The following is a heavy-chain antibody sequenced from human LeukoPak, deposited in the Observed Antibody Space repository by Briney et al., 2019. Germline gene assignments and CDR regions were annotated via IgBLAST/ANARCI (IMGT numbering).Heavy chain of an antibody. CDR2: FDPEDGET. D-gene: IGHD1-26*01. Sequence: ASVKVSFTVSGYTLTELSMHWVRQAPGKGLEWMGGFDPEDGETIYAQKFQGRVTMTEDTSTDTAYMELSSLRSEDTAVYYCAIFSVGATPPDAFDIWGQGTMVTVSS. V-gene: IGHV1-24*01. CDR3: AIFSVGATPPDAFDI. J-gene: IGHJ3*02. CDR1: GYTLTELS.